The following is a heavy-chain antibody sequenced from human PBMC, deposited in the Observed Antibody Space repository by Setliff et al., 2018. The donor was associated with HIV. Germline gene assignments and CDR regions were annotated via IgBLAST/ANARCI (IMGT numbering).Heavy chain of an antibody. CDR1: GGSLSDYY. CDR3: ARLPQD. V-gene: IGHV4-34*01. CDR2: INHSGST. J-gene: IGHJ4*02. Sequence: PSETLSLTCGVYGGSLSDYYWNWIRQPPGKGLEWIAEINHSGSTNYNPSLKSRATISVDTSQNQLSLKLSSVTAADTAMYYCARLPQDWGQGTLVTVS.